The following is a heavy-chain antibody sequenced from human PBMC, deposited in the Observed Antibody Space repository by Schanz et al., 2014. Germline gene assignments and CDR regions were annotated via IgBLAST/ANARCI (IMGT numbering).Heavy chain of an antibody. V-gene: IGHV3-33*06. J-gene: IGHJ4*02. CDR1: GFTFSSYG. CDR3: AKDQRPYSSSSGFDY. Sequence: VQLVESGGGVVQPGRSLRLSCATSGFTFSSYGMHWVRQAPGKGLEWVAVIWFDGNNKYYADSVKGRFTISRDNSKNTLYLQMNSLRAEDTAVYYCAKDQRPYSSSSGFDYWGQGTLVTVSS. D-gene: IGHD6-6*01. CDR2: IWFDGNNK.